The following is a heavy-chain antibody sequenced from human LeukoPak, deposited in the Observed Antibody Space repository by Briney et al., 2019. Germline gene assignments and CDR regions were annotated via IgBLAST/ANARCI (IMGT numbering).Heavy chain of an antibody. CDR2: IKQDGSGK. CDR3: ARDDCSSISCYHNWFDP. J-gene: IGHJ5*02. CDR1: GFTFSSYW. V-gene: IGHV3-7*01. Sequence: GGSLRLSCEASGFTFSSYWMSWVRQAPGKGLEWVANIKQDGSGKYYVDSVKGRFTISRDNAKNSLYLQMNSLRAEDTAVYYCARDDCSSISCYHNWFDPWGQGTLVTVSS. D-gene: IGHD2-2*01.